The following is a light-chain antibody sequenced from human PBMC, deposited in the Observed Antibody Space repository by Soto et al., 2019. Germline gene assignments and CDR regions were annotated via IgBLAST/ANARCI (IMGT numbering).Light chain of an antibody. CDR3: QQYNDWTSQHT. CDR1: QSVSSK. CDR2: GAS. Sequence: EIVMTQSPATLSVSVGERATLSCRASQSVSSKLAWYQQKPGQAPRLLIYGASTRATGIPARFSGSGSGTEFTLTISSLQSEDFALYYCQQYNDWTSQHTCGGGTKVEIK. V-gene: IGKV3-15*01. J-gene: IGKJ4*02.